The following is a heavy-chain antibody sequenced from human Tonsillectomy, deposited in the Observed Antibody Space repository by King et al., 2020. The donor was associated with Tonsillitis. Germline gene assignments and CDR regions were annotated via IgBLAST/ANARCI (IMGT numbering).Heavy chain of an antibody. D-gene: IGHD3-10*01. J-gene: IGHJ4*02. CDR3: ARGMGTYYFGSGGQWGVDY. CDR1: GYTFTSYG. Sequence: QLVQSGAEVKKPGASVKVSCKTSGYTFTSYGISWVRQAPGQGLEWMGWITAYNGDIKYSQKLQGRVTMTIDISTSTAYMELRSLRSDDTAVYYCARGMGTYYFGSGGQWGVDYWGQGTLVTVSS. V-gene: IGHV1-18*04. CDR2: ITAYNGDI.